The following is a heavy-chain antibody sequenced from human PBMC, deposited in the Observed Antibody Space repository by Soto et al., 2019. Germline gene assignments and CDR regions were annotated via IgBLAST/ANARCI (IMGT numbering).Heavy chain of an antibody. V-gene: IGHV1-18*01. D-gene: IGHD2-8*01. J-gene: IGHJ5*02. CDR2: ISAYNGNT. CDR3: ARLYCTNGVCYTGRYNWFDP. CDR1: GYTFTSYG. Sequence: VASVKVSCKASGYTFTSYGISWVRQAPGQGLEWMGWISAYNGNTNYAQKLQGRVTMTTDTSTSTAYMELRSLRSDDTAVYYCARLYCTNGVCYTGRYNWFDPWGKGTLVTVSS.